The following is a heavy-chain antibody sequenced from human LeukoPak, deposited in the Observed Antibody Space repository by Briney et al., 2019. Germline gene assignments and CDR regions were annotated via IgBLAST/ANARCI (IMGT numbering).Heavy chain of an antibody. V-gene: IGHV4-39*01. CDR1: GGSIMSSDYH. Sequence: PSEPLSLTCTVSGGSIMSSDYHWGWVPQPPGKGLEGIGTISYSGNTDYTPSLRSRFAVSVATTNNQFSLRLSPAPAADTAVYHCARLCCSGRSKRVFDFWGQGTMVTVSS. J-gene: IGHJ3*01. CDR3: ARLCCSGRSKRVFDF. CDR2: ISYSGNT. D-gene: IGHD2-15*01.